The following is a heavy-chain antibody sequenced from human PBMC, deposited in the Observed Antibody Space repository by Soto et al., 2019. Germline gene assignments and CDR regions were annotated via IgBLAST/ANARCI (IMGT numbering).Heavy chain of an antibody. V-gene: IGHV4-39*01. Sequence: QLQLQESGPGLVKPSETLSLTCTVSGGSISRSSYFWGWIRQPPGKGLEWIGSIYYSGNTYYNASLRSRVTISVDTSKNQFSLKLSSVTAADTAVYYCATLWFGEGDYWGQGTWVTVSS. CDR2: IYYSGNT. CDR1: GGSISRSSYF. D-gene: IGHD3-10*01. J-gene: IGHJ4*02. CDR3: ATLWFGEGDY.